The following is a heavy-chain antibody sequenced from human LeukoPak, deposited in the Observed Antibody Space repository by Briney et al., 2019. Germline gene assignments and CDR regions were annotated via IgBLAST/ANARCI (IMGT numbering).Heavy chain of an antibody. CDR1: GFTFSDSY. Sequence: GGSLRLSCAASGFTFSDSYMSWVRQAPGKGLEWVSYISGSGNTKYYADSVKGRFTSSRDNAKNSLYLQMSSLRAEDTAVYYCXXXRGSSNTNYFDSWGQGTLVTVSS. CDR2: ISGSGNTK. D-gene: IGHD6-6*01. J-gene: IGHJ4*02. V-gene: IGHV3-11*01. CDR3: XXXRGSSNTNYFDS.